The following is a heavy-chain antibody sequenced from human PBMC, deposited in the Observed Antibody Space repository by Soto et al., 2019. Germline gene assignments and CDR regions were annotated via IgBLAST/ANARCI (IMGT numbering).Heavy chain of an antibody. CDR3: ARGLRYFGP. V-gene: IGHV4-34*01. Sequence: SETLSLTCAVYGGSFSGYYWSWIRQPPGKGLEWIGEINHSGSTNYNPSLKSRVTIPVDTSKNQFSLKLSSVTAADTAVYYCARGLRYFGPWGQGTLVTVSS. CDR1: GGSFSGYY. CDR2: INHSGST. J-gene: IGHJ5*02. D-gene: IGHD3-9*01.